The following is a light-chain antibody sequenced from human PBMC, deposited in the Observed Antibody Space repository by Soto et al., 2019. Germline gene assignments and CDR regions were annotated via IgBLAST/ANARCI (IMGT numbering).Light chain of an antibody. CDR1: TSNIGNNY. CDR3: LTWDSSLRAGV. CDR2: DTN. V-gene: IGLV1-51*01. Sequence: QSVLTQPPSVSAAPGQTVTISCSGSTSNIGNNYVSWYQQVPGTAPKLLIYDTNKRPSGIPDRFSGSKSGTSATLGITGLQTGDEADYYCLTWDSSLRAGVFGGGTKLTVL. J-gene: IGLJ2*01.